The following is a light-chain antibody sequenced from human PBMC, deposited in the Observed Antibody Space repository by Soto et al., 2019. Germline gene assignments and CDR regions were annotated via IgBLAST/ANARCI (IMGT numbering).Light chain of an antibody. V-gene: IGKV3D-20*01. Sequence: EIVLTQSPGTLSLSPGETATLSCAASQTVTSNYLAWYQQRPGLAPRLLIFDASARATGIPDRFSGSGSGKDFTLTISRLEPEDSAVYFCQQYGGTPTTFGQGTKVDIK. CDR1: QTVTSNY. J-gene: IGKJ1*01. CDR2: DAS. CDR3: QQYGGTPTT.